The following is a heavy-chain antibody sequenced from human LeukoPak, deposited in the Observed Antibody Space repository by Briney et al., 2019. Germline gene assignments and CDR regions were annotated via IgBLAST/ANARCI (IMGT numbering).Heavy chain of an antibody. Sequence: SETLSLTCTVSGGSISSHYWSWIRHPAREGLEWIGRIYTSGSTNYNPSLTTRVTMSVDTSKIPYSLKLSSVTAADTAVYDCARGPIARLRGADNWFDPWGEGALVTVSS. J-gene: IGHJ5*02. CDR2: IYTSGST. D-gene: IGHD3-10*01. CDR1: GGSISSHY. V-gene: IGHV4-4*07. CDR3: ARGPIARLRGADNWFDP.